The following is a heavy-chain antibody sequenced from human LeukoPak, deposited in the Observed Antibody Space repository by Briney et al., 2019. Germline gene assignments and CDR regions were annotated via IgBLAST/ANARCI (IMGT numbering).Heavy chain of an antibody. CDR3: VSGNDPDSAWENYRLDAFDI. J-gene: IGHJ3*02. V-gene: IGHV3-21*01. CDR2: ISSTSDYI. CDR1: GFAFSTYG. D-gene: IGHD3-16*02. Sequence: GGSLRLSCVASGFAFSTYGMSWVRQAPGKGLEWVSSISSTSDYIYYADSVKGRFTISRDNTKSSLYLQMNSLRAEDTAVYYCVSGNDPDSAWENYRLDAFDIWGQGTTVIVSS.